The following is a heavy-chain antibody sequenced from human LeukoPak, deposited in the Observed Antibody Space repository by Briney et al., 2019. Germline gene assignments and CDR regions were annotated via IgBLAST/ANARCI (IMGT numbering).Heavy chain of an antibody. J-gene: IGHJ4*02. CDR2: IYGGDSET. V-gene: IGHV5-51*01. CDR3: ARTTTYSSGWYGAY. D-gene: IGHD6-19*01. Sequence: GESLKISCKGSGYRYSDYWIGWVRQMPGKGLEWMGIIYGGDSETRYSPSLQGQVTISADKSINTAYLQWSSLKASDTAMYYCARTTTYSSGWYGAYWGQGTIVTVSS. CDR1: GYRYSDYW.